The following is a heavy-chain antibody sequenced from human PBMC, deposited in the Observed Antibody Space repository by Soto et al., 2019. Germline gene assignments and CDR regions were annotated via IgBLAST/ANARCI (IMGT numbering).Heavy chain of an antibody. CDR3: AKERSSGWSLDY. CDR1: GFTFSTYA. D-gene: IGHD6-19*01. V-gene: IGHV3-23*01. Sequence: EVQLLESGGGLVQHGGSLRLSCAASGFTFSTYAMNWVRQAPGKGLEWVSGISGSGDSTYYADSVKGRFTVSRDNSKNTLYLQMNSLRAEDTAVFYCAKERSSGWSLDYWGQGTLVTVSS. J-gene: IGHJ4*02. CDR2: ISGSGDST.